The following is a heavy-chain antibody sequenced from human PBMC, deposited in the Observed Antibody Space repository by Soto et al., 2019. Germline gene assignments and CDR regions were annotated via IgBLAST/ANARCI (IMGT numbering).Heavy chain of an antibody. V-gene: IGHV1-3*01. D-gene: IGHD5-12*01. CDR1: GYTFTTYA. CDR2: INAGNGNT. CDR3: AREPGHPSTMGDY. Sequence: QVQLVQSGAEVKKPGASVKVSCKASGYTFTTYAMHWVRQAPGQRLEWMGWINAGNGNTKYSQRFQGRVTFTRDAHASTADMELSSLTAEDSAVYYCAREPGHPSTMGDYWGQGTLVTVSS. J-gene: IGHJ4*02.